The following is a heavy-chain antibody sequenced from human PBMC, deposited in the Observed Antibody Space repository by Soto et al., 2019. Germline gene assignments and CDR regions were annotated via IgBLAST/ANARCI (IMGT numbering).Heavy chain of an antibody. Sequence: GGSLRLSCASSGFTFISYWLHWVRQATGKGLVWVSGINTDGGSTDYADSVKGRFIISRDNAKSTLYLQMNSLRAEDTALYYYAKGRSYYYYYGVDVWGQGTTVTVSS. CDR1: GFTFISYW. CDR3: AKGRSYYYYYGVDV. J-gene: IGHJ6*02. V-gene: IGHV3-74*01. CDR2: INTDGGST.